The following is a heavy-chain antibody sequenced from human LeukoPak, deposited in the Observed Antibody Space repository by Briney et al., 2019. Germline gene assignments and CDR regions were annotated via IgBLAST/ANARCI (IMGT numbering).Heavy chain of an antibody. D-gene: IGHD2-2*03. CDR2: IYYSGST. CDR3: ARETLGYCSSTSCRYFDY. CDR1: GGSISSGGYY. V-gene: IGHV4-31*03. Sequence: SQTLSLTCTVSGGSISSGGYYWSWIRQHPGKGLEWIGYIYYSGSTYYNPSLKSRVTISVDRSKNQFSLKLSSVTAADTAVYYCARETLGYCSSTSCRYFDYWGQGTLVTVSS. J-gene: IGHJ4*02.